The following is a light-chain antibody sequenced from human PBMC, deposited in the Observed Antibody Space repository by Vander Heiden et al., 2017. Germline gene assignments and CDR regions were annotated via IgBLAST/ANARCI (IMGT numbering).Light chain of an antibody. CDR1: QSISSY. CDR3: QQSYTSPPT. Sequence: DIQMTQSPSSLSASVGDRVTITCRASQSISSYLNWYQQKPGKAPKILIYAASSLHSGVPSRFSGSGSGTDFTLTISSLQPEDFATYSCQQSYTSPPTFGQGTKVEIK. V-gene: IGKV1-39*01. CDR2: AAS. J-gene: IGKJ1*01.